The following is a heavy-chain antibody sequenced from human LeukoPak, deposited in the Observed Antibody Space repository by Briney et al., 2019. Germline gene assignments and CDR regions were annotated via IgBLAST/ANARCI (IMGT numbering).Heavy chain of an antibody. CDR2: ISYSGST. CDR3: ASQITLRAFDI. Sequence: PSETLSLTCTVSGGSISSRLYYWGWIRQPPGKGLEWIGSISYSGSTYYNPSLKSRVTISVDTSKNQFSLKLSSVTAADTAMCSCASQITLRAFDIWGQGTMVTVSS. D-gene: IGHD3-16*01. J-gene: IGHJ3*02. V-gene: IGHV4-39*07. CDR1: GGSISSRLYY.